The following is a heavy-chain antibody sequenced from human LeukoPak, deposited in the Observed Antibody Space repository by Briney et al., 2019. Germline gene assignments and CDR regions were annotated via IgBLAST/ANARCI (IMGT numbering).Heavy chain of an antibody. Sequence: ASVKVSCKASGYTLTGYYMHWVRQAPGQGLEWMGWINPNSGGTNYAQKFQGRVTMTRDTSISTAYMELSRLRSDDTAVYYCARSLGCSSTSCFLNPEAYNWFDPWGQGTLVTVSS. CDR2: INPNSGGT. J-gene: IGHJ5*02. V-gene: IGHV1-2*02. CDR1: GYTLTGYY. CDR3: ARSLGCSSTSCFLNPEAYNWFDP. D-gene: IGHD2-2*01.